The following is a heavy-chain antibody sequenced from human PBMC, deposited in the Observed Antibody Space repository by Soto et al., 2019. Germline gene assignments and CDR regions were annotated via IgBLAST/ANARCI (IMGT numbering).Heavy chain of an antibody. CDR3: ARHGELEPHHNHYYYYGMDV. V-gene: IGHV3-23*01. Sequence: GGSLRLSCAASGFTFSSYAMSWVRQAPGKGLEWVSAISGSGGSTYYADSVKGQVTISADKSISTAYLQWSSLKASDTAMYYCARHGELEPHHNHYYYYGMDVWGQGTTVTVSS. D-gene: IGHD1-1*01. CDR2: ISGSGGST. CDR1: GFTFSSYA. J-gene: IGHJ6*02.